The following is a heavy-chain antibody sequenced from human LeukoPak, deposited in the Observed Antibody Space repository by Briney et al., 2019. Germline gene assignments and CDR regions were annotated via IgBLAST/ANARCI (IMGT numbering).Heavy chain of an antibody. CDR3: AKDLSSGWYEP. Sequence: GGSLRLSCAASGFTVSSNYMSWVRQAPGKGLEWVSVIYSGGSTYYADSVKGRFTISRDNSKNTLYLQMNSLRAEDTAVYYCAKDLSSGWYEPWGQGTLVTVSS. CDR2: IYSGGST. V-gene: IGHV3-53*01. D-gene: IGHD6-19*01. CDR1: GFTVSSNY. J-gene: IGHJ5*02.